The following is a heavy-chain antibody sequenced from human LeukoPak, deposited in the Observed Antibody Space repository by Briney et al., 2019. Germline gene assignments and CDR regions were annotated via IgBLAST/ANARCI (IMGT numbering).Heavy chain of an antibody. CDR3: ARDTPPYYDFWSGYYNYYYYYMDV. CDR1: GFTFSSYS. CDR2: ISSSSYI. D-gene: IGHD3-3*01. V-gene: IGHV3-21*01. J-gene: IGHJ6*03. Sequence: PGGSLRLSCAASGFTFSSYSMNWVRQAPGKGLEWVSSISSSSYIYYADSVKGRFTISRDNAKNSLYLQMNSLRAEDTAVYYCARDTPPYYDFWSGYYNYYYYYMDVWGKGTTVTVSS.